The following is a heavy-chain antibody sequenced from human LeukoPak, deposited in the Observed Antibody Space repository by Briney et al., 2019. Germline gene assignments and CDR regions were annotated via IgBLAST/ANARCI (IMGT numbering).Heavy chain of an antibody. CDR1: GYSFTTHS. CDR3: ARGYCTNGVCYSSPNWFDP. CDR2: IYPGDSDT. Sequence: GESLKISCKGSGYSFTTHSIGWVRQMPGKGLEWMGIIYPGDSDTRYGPSFQGQVTISADKSISTAYLQWSSLKASDTAMYYCARGYCTNGVCYSSPNWFDPWGQGTLVTVSS. D-gene: IGHD2-8*01. V-gene: IGHV5-51*01. J-gene: IGHJ5*02.